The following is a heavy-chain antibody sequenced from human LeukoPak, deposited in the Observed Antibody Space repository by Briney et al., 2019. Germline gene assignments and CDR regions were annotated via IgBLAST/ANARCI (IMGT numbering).Heavy chain of an antibody. D-gene: IGHD6-19*01. CDR2: IYYSGST. Sequence: PSETLSLTCTVSGGSISSYYWSWIRQPPGKGLEWIGYIYYSGSTNYNPSLKSRVTISVDTSKNQFSLKLSSVTAADTAVYYCARGLYSSGWYLGGNYWGQGTLVTVSS. J-gene: IGHJ4*02. CDR1: GGSISSYY. V-gene: IGHV4-59*01. CDR3: ARGLYSSGWYLGGNY.